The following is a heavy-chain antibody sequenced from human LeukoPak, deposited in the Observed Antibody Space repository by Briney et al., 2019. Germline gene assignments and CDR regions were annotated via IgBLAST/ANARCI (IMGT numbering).Heavy chain of an antibody. CDR2: INHSGST. CDR3: ARRKRSGCSSTSCLLNWFDP. V-gene: IGHV4-34*01. CDR1: GGSFSGYY. Sequence: SETLSLTCAVYGGSFSGYYWSWIRQPPGKGLEWIGEINHSGSTNYNPSLKSRVTISVDTSKNKFSLKLSSVTAADTAVYYRARRKRSGCSSTSCLLNWFDPWGQGTLVTVSS. D-gene: IGHD2-2*01. J-gene: IGHJ5*02.